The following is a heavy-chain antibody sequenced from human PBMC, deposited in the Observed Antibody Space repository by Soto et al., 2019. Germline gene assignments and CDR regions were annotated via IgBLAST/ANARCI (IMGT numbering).Heavy chain of an antibody. Sequence: QVQLEESGPGLVKPAQTLSLTCSVSGGSITTDGYYWSWIRQHPGKGLEWIGFVFYTGSTDYNTSLESRLAMSLDRSKNQFFLELKSLTVADTGIYYCAAQSSYGDPMYDWGQGVQVTVSS. CDR3: AAQSSYGDPMYD. CDR2: VFYTGST. V-gene: IGHV4-31*03. J-gene: IGHJ4*02. CDR1: GGSITTDGYY. D-gene: IGHD3-10*02.